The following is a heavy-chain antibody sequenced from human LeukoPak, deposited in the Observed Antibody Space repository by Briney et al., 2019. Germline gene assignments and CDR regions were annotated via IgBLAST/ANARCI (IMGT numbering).Heavy chain of an antibody. CDR3: ATTSGYFYY. J-gene: IGHJ4*02. Sequence: ASVKVSCKASAYTFTDYYVHWGRQAPGQGLEWMGRINPSSGDTNYAQNFQGRVTMTRDTSISTAYMELSRLRSDDTAVYYCATTSGYFYYWGQGTLVTVSS. CDR1: AYTFTDYY. V-gene: IGHV1-2*06. D-gene: IGHD1-26*01. CDR2: INPSSGDT.